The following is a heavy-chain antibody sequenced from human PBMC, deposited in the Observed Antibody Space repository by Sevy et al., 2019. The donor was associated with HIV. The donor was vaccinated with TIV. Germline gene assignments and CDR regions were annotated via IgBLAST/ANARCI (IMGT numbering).Heavy chain of an antibody. CDR2: VTHSGST. Sequence: SETLSLTCGIYGGSFNNYDWSWIRQPPGKGLEWIGEVTHSGSTNYNPSPKSRLTMSLGTSKNQFSLKLTSVTAADTAVYYCARWRGTRVTMMVVVTTGYFDYWGQGTLVTVSS. CDR1: GGSFNNYD. J-gene: IGHJ4*02. D-gene: IGHD3-22*01. CDR3: ARWRGTRVTMMVVVTTGYFDY. V-gene: IGHV4-34*01.